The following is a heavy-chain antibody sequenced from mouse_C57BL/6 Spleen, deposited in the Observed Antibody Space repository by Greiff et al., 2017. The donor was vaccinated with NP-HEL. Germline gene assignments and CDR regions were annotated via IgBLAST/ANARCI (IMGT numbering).Heavy chain of an antibody. CDR2: INPGSGGT. Sequence: QVQLKESGAELVRPGTSVKVSCKASGYAFTNYLIEWVKQRPGQGLEWIGVINPGSGGTNYNEKFKGKATLTADKSSSTAYMQLSSLEFWDSAVYFRSKDGGGYYFDYWGQGTTLTVSS. V-gene: IGHV1-54*01. CDR3: SKDGGGYYFDY. CDR1: GYAFTNYL. J-gene: IGHJ2*01.